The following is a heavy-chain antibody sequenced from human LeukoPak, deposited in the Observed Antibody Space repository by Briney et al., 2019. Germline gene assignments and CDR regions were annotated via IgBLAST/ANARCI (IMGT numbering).Heavy chain of an antibody. CDR2: ISISSNYI. CDR3: ARHVVAVGFDY. J-gene: IGHJ4*02. Sequence: GGSLRLSCAASGFTFSRYSMNWVRQAPGKGLEWVSSISISSNYIYYADSVKGRFTISRDNAQNSLYLQMSSLRAEDTAVYYCARHVVAVGFDYWGQGTLVTVSS. CDR1: GFTFSRYS. V-gene: IGHV3-21*01. D-gene: IGHD3-22*01.